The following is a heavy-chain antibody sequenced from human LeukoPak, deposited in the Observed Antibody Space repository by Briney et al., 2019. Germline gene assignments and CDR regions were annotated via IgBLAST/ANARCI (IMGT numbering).Heavy chain of an antibody. V-gene: IGHV1-69*05. CDR1: LGTFSSYA. CDR3: ARGYEMATIWMAFDI. D-gene: IGHD5-24*01. J-gene: IGHJ3*02. Sequence: SVNVSCKVSLGTFSSYAISWVRQAPGQGREWMGRIIPIFGTANYAQKFQGRVTVTTAESTSTANMRLRSVRSEDTAVYYCARGYEMATIWMAFDIWGQGKMVTVSS. CDR2: IIPIFGTA.